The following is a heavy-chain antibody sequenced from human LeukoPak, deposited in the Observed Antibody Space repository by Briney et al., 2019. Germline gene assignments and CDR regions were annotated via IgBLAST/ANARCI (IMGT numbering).Heavy chain of an antibody. V-gene: IGHV3-48*01. Sequence: PGGSLRLSCTTSGFNFRAYWMGWVRQAPGKGLEWVSYISSSSSTIYYADSVKGRFTISRDNAKNSLYLQMNSLRAEDTAVYYCARGTTVTTFYWGQGTLVTVSS. J-gene: IGHJ4*02. CDR1: GFNFRAYW. D-gene: IGHD4-11*01. CDR3: ARGTTVTTFY. CDR2: ISSSSSTI.